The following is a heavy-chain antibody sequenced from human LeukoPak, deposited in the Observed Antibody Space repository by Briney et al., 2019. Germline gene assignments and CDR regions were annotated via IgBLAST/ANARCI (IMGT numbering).Heavy chain of an antibody. CDR3: ARTAGIAAAGTFDY. CDR1: GGSISSDY. Sequence: SETLSLTCTVSGGSISSDYWSWIRQPPGKGLEWIGYIYYSGSTYYNPSLKSRVTISVDTSKKQFSLKVSSVTAADTAVYYCARTAGIAAAGTFDYWGQGTLVTVSS. V-gene: IGHV4-30-4*08. J-gene: IGHJ4*02. D-gene: IGHD6-13*01. CDR2: IYYSGST.